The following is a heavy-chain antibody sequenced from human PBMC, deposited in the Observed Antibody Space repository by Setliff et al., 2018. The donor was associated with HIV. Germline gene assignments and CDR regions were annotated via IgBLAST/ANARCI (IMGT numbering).Heavy chain of an antibody. J-gene: IGHJ1*01. CDR3: ARHGRALYNNKWYFEYFQH. CDR2: ISNTGATI. V-gene: IGHV3-48*01. D-gene: IGHD3-10*01. Sequence: GSLRLSCVASGFTFSNFPMSWVRQAPGKGLEWLSKISNTGATINYADSVKGRFTISRDNAKNSLYLQMNNLRAEDTAVYYCARHGRALYNNKWYFEYFQHWGQGTLVTVSS. CDR1: GFTFSNFP.